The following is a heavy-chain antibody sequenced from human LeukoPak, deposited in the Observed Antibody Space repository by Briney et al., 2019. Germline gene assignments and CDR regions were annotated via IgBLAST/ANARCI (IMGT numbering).Heavy chain of an antibody. D-gene: IGHD1-26*01. CDR1: GGSFSGYY. Sequence: SETLSLTCAVYGGSFSGYYWSWIRQPPGKGLEWIGVINHSGSTNYNPPLKSRVTISVDTSKNQFSLKLSSVTAADTAVYYCARGRREEGAFDIWGQGTMVTVSS. V-gene: IGHV4-34*01. CDR3: ARGRREEGAFDI. J-gene: IGHJ3*02. CDR2: INHSGST.